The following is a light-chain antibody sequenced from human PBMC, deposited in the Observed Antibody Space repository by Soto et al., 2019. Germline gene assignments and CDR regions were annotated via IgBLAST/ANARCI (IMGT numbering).Light chain of an antibody. V-gene: IGKV3D-20*02. J-gene: IGKJ4*01. CDR2: DAS. CDR3: QQRSNWPPVT. CDR1: QSVSSSY. Sequence: EIVMTQSPVTLSVSPGERATLSCRASQSVSSSYLAWYQQKPGQAPRLLIYDASERATGIPARFSGSGSGTDFTLTISSLEPEDFVVYYCQQRSNWPPVTFGGGTKVDIK.